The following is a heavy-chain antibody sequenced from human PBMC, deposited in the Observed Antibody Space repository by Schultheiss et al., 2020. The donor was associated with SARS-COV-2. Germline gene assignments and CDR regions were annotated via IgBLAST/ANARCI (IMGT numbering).Heavy chain of an antibody. CDR1: GVSVSSGSYY. V-gene: IGHV4-61*01. CDR3: ARESDYNWFDP. J-gene: IGHJ5*02. Sequence: SETLSLTCTVSGVSVSSGSYYWSWIRQPPGKGLEWIGYIYYSGSTNYNPSLKSRVTISVDTSKNQFSLKLSSVTAADTAVYYCARESDYNWFDPWGQGTLVTVSS. D-gene: IGHD2-21*02. CDR2: IYYSGST.